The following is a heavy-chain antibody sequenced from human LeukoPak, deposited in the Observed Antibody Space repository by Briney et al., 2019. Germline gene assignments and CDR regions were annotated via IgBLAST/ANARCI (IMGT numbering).Heavy chain of an antibody. D-gene: IGHD6-6*01. J-gene: IGHJ5*02. CDR3: ARDASGWFDP. CDR2: IYHSGST. CDR1: GYSISSGYY. Sequence: SETLSLTCAVCGYSISSGYYWGWIRQPPGKGLEWIGSIYHSGSTYYNPSLKRRVTISVDTSKNQFSLKLSSVTAADTAVYYCARDASGWFDPWGQGTLVTVSS. V-gene: IGHV4-38-2*02.